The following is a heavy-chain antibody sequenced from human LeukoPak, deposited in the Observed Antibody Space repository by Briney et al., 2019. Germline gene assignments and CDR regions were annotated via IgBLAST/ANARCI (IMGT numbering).Heavy chain of an antibody. J-gene: IGHJ4*02. Sequence: SETLSLTCGAHGASFSLYHWSWIRQSPGKGLEWIGEVNRWGRTNYNPSLESRVTISVDTSKNQFSLNLRSLTAADTAVYYCATDSQSSVYYFWSQGALVTVSS. V-gene: IGHV4-34*01. CDR3: ATDSQSSVYYF. CDR1: GASFSLYH. CDR2: VNRWGRT. D-gene: IGHD6-25*01.